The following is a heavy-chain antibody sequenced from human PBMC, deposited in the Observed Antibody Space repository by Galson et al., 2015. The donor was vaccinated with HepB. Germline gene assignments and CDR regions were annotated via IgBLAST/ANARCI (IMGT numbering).Heavy chain of an antibody. CDR3: VHFSPQAVIDASDI. CDR1: GGSISPSSYY. V-gene: IGHV4-39*07. D-gene: IGHD2-21*01. J-gene: IGHJ4*02. CDR2: ISYSGHT. Sequence: ETLSLTCTVSGGSISPSSYYWGWIRQPPGKDLEWIGSISYSGHTYDNPFLRSRLSISVDTSKNQFSLKLSSATAADTAIYYCVHFSPQAVIDASDIWGQGTLVTVSS.